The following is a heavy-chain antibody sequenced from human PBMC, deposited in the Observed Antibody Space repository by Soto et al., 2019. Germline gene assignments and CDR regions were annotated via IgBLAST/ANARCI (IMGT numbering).Heavy chain of an antibody. D-gene: IGHD3-10*01. J-gene: IGHJ4*02. V-gene: IGHV4-59*08. CDR3: ARHNYGSGSTYFDY. CDR1: GGSISSYY. CDR2: IYYSGST. Sequence: SETLSLTCTVSGGSISSYYWTWIRQPPGKGLEWIGYIYYSGSTNYNPSLKSRVTLSVDTSKNQFSLKLNSMTAADTVVYYCARHNYGSGSTYFDYWGQGTLVTVSS.